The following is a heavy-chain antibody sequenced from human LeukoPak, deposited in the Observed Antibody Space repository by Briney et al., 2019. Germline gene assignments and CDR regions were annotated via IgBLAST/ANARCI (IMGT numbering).Heavy chain of an antibody. CDR2: IYYSGST. V-gene: IGHV4-59*01. D-gene: IGHD3-10*01. J-gene: IGHJ3*02. Sequence: SETLSLTCTVSGGSISSYYWSWIRQPPGKGLEWIGYIYYSGSTNYNPPLKSRVTISVDTSKNQFSLKLSSVTAADTAVYYCASIGYYYGSGSYYNNRYDAFDIWGQGTMVTVSS. CDR3: ASIGYYYGSGSYYNNRYDAFDI. CDR1: GGSISSYY.